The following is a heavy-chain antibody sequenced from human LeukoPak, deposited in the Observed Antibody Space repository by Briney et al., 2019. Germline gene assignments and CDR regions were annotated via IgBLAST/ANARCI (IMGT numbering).Heavy chain of an antibody. D-gene: IGHD3-10*01. V-gene: IGHV3-7*01. CDR3: ARQGSLWFGESREDY. CDR1: GFTFSSYW. CDR2: IKQDGSEK. J-gene: IGHJ4*02. Sequence: GGSLRLSCAASGFTFSSYWMSWVRQAPRKGLDWVANIKQDGSEKYYVDSVKGRFTISRDNAKNSLYLQMNSLRAEDTAVYNCARQGSLWFGESREDYWGQGTLVTVSS.